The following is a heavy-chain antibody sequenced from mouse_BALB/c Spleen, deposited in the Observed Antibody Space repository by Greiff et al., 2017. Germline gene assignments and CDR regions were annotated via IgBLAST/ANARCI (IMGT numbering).Heavy chain of an antibody. CDR3: ARGYGSSFHYAMDY. Sequence: EVQLQESGPGLVKPSQSLSLTCTVTGYSITSDYAWNWIRQFPGNKLEWMGYISYSGSTSYNPSLKSRISITRDTSKNQFFLQLNSVTTEDTATYYCARGYGSSFHYAMDYWGQGTSVTVSS. CDR1: GYSITSDYA. V-gene: IGHV3-2*02. CDR2: ISYSGST. D-gene: IGHD1-1*01. J-gene: IGHJ4*01.